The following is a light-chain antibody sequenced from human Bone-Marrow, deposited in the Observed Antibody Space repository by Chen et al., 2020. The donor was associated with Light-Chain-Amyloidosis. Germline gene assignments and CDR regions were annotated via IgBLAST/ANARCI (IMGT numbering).Light chain of an antibody. J-gene: IGLJ1*01. CDR1: SSDVGGDNH. CDR2: EVT. V-gene: IGLV2-14*01. Sequence: QSALTQPASVSGSPAPSITFSCTGTSSDVGGDNHGSWYQQHPDKAPKLMIYEVTNRPSWVPDRFSGSKSDNTASLTISGLQTEDEADYFCSSYTITNTLVFGSGTRVTVL. CDR3: SSYTITNTLV.